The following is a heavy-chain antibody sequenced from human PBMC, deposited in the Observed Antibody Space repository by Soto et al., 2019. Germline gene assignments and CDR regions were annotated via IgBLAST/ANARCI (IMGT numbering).Heavy chain of an antibody. Sequence: EVQLLESGGGLVQPGESLRLSCAASGLTLSRYAMTWVHQAPGKGLVYVSSITASGDKTYYADTAKGRFTISRDNSKNTVYLQMNSLRADDTAVYFCARDVRGADCSWGQGTLVTVSS. D-gene: IGHD2-21*02. CDR2: ITASGDKT. CDR1: GLTLSRYA. V-gene: IGHV3-23*01. J-gene: IGHJ5*02. CDR3: ARDVRGADCS.